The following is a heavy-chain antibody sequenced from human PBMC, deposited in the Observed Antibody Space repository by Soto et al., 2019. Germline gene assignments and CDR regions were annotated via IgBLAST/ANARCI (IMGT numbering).Heavy chain of an antibody. CDR3: ARRRSYGSGSYFDY. D-gene: IGHD3-10*01. CDR1: GGTFSSYT. CDR2: IIPILGIA. Sequence: SVKVSCKASGGTFSSYTISWVRQAPGQGLEWMGRIIPILGIANYAQKFQGRVTITADKSTSTAYMELSSLRSEDTAVYYCARRRSYGSGSYFDYWGQGTLVTVSS. J-gene: IGHJ4*02. V-gene: IGHV1-69*02.